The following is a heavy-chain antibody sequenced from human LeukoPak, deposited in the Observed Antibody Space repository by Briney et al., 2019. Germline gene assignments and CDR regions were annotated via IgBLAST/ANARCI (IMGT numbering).Heavy chain of an antibody. J-gene: IGHJ6*01. CDR3: ASEEGGLDV. V-gene: IGHV3-74*01. CDR2: IKTDGTYT. Sequence: PGGALRLSCAASGFTFSRYWMHWVRQAPGKGLVWVSRIKTDGTYTCYADSVKGRFTISRDNAKSTLYLQMNALRGEDTAVCYCASEEGGLDVWGHGTTVTVSS. CDR1: GFTFSRYW.